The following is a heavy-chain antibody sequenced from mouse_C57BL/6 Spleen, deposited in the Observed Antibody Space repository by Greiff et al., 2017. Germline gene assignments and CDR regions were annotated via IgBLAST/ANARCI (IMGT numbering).Heavy chain of an antibody. CDR2: INPNNGGT. Sequence: EVQLQQSGPELVKPGASVKMSCKASGYTFTDYNMHWVKQSHGKSLEWIGYINPNNGGTSYNQKFKGKATLTVNKSSSTAYMELRSLTSEDSAVYYCARGDIYYDYDGSAMDYWGQGTSVTVSS. CDR3: ARGDIYYDYDGSAMDY. D-gene: IGHD2-4*01. CDR1: GYTFTDYN. J-gene: IGHJ4*01. V-gene: IGHV1-22*01.